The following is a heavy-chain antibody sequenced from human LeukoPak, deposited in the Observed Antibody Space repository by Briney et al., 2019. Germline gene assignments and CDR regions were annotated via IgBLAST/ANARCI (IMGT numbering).Heavy chain of an antibody. CDR2: ISGSGGST. CDR3: ARDRRGYSYGYFFDY. Sequence: GGSLRLSCAASGFTFSNAWMSWVRQAPGKGLEWVSAISGSGGSTYYADSVKGRFTISRDNSKNTLYLQMNSLRAEDTAVYYCARDRRGYSYGYFFDYWGQGTLVTVSS. CDR1: GFTFSNAW. V-gene: IGHV3-23*01. J-gene: IGHJ4*02. D-gene: IGHD5-18*01.